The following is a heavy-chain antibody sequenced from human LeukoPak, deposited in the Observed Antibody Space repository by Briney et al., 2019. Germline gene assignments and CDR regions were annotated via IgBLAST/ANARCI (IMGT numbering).Heavy chain of an antibody. CDR2: IYHSGST. V-gene: IGHV4-4*02. J-gene: IGHJ4*02. CDR1: GGSISSSNW. D-gene: IGHD2-15*01. CDR3: ARLYCSGGSCYYFDY. Sequence: PSGTLSLTCAVSGGSISSSNWWSWVRQPPGKGLEWIGEIYHSGSTNYNPSLKGRVTISVDKSKNQFSLKLSSVTAADTAVYYCARLYCSGGSCYYFDYWGQGTLVTVSS.